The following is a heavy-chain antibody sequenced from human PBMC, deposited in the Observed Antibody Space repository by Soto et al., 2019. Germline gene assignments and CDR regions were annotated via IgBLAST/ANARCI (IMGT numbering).Heavy chain of an antibody. J-gene: IGHJ4*02. CDR2: IYHSGST. CDR1: GYSISSGYY. CDR3: ARTKSRYYYDSSGLYFYY. V-gene: IGHV4-38-2*01. D-gene: IGHD3-22*01. Sequence: PSETLSLTCAVSGYSISSGYYWGWIRQPPVKGLEWSGSIYHSGSTYYNPSLKSRVTISVDPSKNQFSLKLSSVTAADTAVYYCARTKSRYYYDSSGLYFYYWGQGTLVTVS.